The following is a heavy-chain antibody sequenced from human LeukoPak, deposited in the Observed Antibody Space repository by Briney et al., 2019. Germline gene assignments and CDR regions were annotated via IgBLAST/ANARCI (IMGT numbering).Heavy chain of an antibody. CDR2: IYYSGTT. V-gene: IGHV4-31*03. CDR1: GGFISRGGYY. D-gene: IGHD6-13*01. J-gene: IGHJ5*02. CDR3: ARATGGAAAADFDP. Sequence: SQTLSLTCTVSGGFISRGGYYWRWIRQHPGKGLEWIGFIYYSGTTYYNPSLKSRVSISIDTSKNQFSLKLSSVTAADTAIYYCARATGGAAAADFDPWGQGTLVTVSS.